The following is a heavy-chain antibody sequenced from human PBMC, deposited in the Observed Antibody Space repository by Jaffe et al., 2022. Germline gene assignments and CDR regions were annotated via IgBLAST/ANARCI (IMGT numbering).Heavy chain of an antibody. CDR2: IYPGDSDT. J-gene: IGHJ2*01. CDR3: VRQPLHRTASQDWYFDL. V-gene: IGHV5-51*03. D-gene: IGHD2-21*02. Sequence: EVQLVQSGAEVKKPGESLKISCKGSGYSFTSYWIGWVRQMPGKGLEWMGIIYPGDSDTRYSPSFQGQVTISADKSISTAYLQWSSLKASDTAMYYCVRQPLHRTASQDWYFDLWGRGTLVTVSS. CDR1: GYSFTSYW.